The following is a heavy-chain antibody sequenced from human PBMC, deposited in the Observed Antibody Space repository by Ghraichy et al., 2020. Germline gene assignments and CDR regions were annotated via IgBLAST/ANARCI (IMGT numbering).Heavy chain of an antibody. D-gene: IGHD3-3*01. CDR2: ISGSGGST. V-gene: IGHV3-23*01. Sequence: GGSLRLSCAASGFTFSSYAMSWVRQAPGKGLEWVSAISGSGGSTYYADSVKGRFTISRDNSKNTLHLQMNRLRAEDTAVYYCAKISYYDFWTGDYTAVDYGGQGSLVTVSP. J-gene: IGHJ4*02. CDR1: GFTFSSYA. CDR3: AKISYYDFWTGDYTAVDY.